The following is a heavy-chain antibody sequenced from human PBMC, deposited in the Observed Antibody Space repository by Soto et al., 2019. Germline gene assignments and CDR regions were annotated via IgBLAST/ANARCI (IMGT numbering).Heavy chain of an antibody. CDR1: GGSINTFY. Sequence: QVRLQETGPGLLKPSETLSLTCTVSGGSINTFYWSWVRQPAGKGLEWMGRIFSSGSTSFNPSLESRVAMSVDTSNDHFYLNFSSGTAADMAVYYCAREGSYSADNFAHGIQLWSFDFWGQGALVTVSS. J-gene: IGHJ4*02. CDR3: AREGSYSADNFAHGIQLWSFDF. CDR2: IFSSGST. V-gene: IGHV4-4*07. D-gene: IGHD5-18*01.